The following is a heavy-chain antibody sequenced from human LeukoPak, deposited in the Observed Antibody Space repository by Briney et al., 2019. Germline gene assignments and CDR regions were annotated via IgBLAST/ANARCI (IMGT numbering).Heavy chain of an antibody. V-gene: IGHV4-34*12. CDR3: ARARRGSSIRGPLDY. J-gene: IGHJ4*02. D-gene: IGHD6-6*01. Sequence: PGGSLRLSCAASGFTVSSNYMSWVRQTPGKGLEWIGEVFHSGTTNYNPSLKSRVSISVDTSKNQFSLKLSSVTAADTSLYYCARARRGSSIRGPLDYWGQGALVTVSS. CDR2: VFHSGTT. CDR1: GFTVSSNY.